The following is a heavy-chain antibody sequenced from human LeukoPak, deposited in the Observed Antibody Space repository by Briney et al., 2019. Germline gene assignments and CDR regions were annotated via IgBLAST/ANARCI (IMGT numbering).Heavy chain of an antibody. V-gene: IGHV3-48*04. J-gene: IGHJ6*02. CDR3: ARADCGGSCYYYYYYGMDV. Sequence: GGSLRLSCAASGFTFSSYSMNWVRQAPGKGLEWVSYISSSSSTIYYADSVKGRFTISRDNAKNSLYLQMNSLRAEDTAVYYCARADCGGSCYYYYYYGMDVWGQGTTVTVSS. CDR2: ISSSSSTI. CDR1: GFTFSSYS. D-gene: IGHD2-15*01.